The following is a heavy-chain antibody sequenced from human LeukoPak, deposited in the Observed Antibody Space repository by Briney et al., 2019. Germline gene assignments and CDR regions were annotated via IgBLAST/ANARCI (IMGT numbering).Heavy chain of an antibody. V-gene: IGHV3-23*01. CDR1: GFTFSSYA. CDR2: ISGSGGST. Sequence: GGSLRLSCAASGFTFSSYAMSWVRQAPGKGLEWVSAISGSGGSTYYADSMKGRFTISRDNSKNTLYLQMNSLRAEDTAVYYCAKFQRGAATPYYFDYWGQGTLVTVSS. J-gene: IGHJ4*02. CDR3: AKFQRGAATPYYFDY. D-gene: IGHD2-15*01.